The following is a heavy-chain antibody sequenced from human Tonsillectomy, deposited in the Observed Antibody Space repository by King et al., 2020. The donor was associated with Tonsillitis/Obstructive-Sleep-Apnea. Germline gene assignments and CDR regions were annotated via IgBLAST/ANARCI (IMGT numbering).Heavy chain of an antibody. J-gene: IGHJ4*02. CDR2: IFYSGST. D-gene: IGHD2-2*01. V-gene: IGHV4-39*01. CDR3: ARRSSPDDYCTSSSCYGHFDS. Sequence: HLQLQESGPGLVKPSESLSLTCTVSGGSISSRSYFWDWIRQPPGKGLEWIGRIFYSGSTYYNPSLKSRVTISVDTSRNLFSLKLRSVTAADTAIYFCARRSSPDDYCTSSSCYGHFDSWGQGTLLTVSS. CDR1: GGSISSRSYF.